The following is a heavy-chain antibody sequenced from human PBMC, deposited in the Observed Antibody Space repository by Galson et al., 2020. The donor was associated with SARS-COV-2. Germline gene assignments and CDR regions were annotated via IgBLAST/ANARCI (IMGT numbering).Heavy chain of an antibody. CDR2: ISNDGSNE. D-gene: IGHD2-15*01. CDR1: GFTFSAYG. V-gene: IGHV3-30*18. Sequence: GGSLRLSCAASGFTFSAYGMNWVRQAPGKGLEWVAVISNDGSNEYYADSVKGRFTISRDNSKDTLYLQMHSLRAEDTAIYYCAKVYCRGGSCVSWGYYYYYYGMDVWGQGTTVTVSS. J-gene: IGHJ6*02. CDR3: AKVYCRGGSCVSWGYYYYYYGMDV.